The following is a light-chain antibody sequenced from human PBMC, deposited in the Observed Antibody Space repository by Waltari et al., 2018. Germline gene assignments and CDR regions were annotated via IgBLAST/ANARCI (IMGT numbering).Light chain of an antibody. CDR2: EDH. Sequence: NFLLTQPHSVSESPGKTVTISCTRNSGNIASDYGQWYPHRPGSAPTPVIYEDHQRPAGVPDRFSGSSDSSSNSASLTIAGLKTEDEADYYFQSYDNSDWVFGGGTKLTVL. CDR1: SGNIASDY. V-gene: IGLV6-57*03. CDR3: QSYDNSDWV. J-gene: IGLJ3*02.